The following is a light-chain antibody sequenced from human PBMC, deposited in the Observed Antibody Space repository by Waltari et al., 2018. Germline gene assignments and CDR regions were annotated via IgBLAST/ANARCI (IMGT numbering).Light chain of an antibody. CDR3: QSADSSGTYWE. CDR2: RDT. J-gene: IGLJ3*02. V-gene: IGLV3-25*03. CDR1: ALPTQY. Sequence: SSELTQPPSVSVSPGQTARTSCSRDALPTQYGYWYQQKPGQAPMLVIYRDTERPPGIPERFSGFSSGTTVTLTISGVQAEDEADYYCQSADSSGTYWEFGGGTKLTVL.